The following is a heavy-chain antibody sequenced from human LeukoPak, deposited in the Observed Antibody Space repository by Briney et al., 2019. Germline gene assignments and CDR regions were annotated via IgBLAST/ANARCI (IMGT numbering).Heavy chain of an antibody. CDR3: ATEDLKNRGYYNIED. Sequence: PGGSLRLSCGASGFTFSSYSMTWVRQAPGKGLEWVATIKEAGTETFYVDSVKGRFTISRDNAKNSLFLQMNSLRAEDTAVYFCATEDLKNRGYYNIEDWGQGTLVTVSS. CDR1: GFTFSSYS. D-gene: IGHD3-22*01. J-gene: IGHJ4*02. V-gene: IGHV3-7*04. CDR2: IKEAGTET.